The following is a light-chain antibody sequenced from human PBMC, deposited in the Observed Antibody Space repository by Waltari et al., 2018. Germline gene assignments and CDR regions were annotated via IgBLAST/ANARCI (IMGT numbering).Light chain of an antibody. Sequence: QSVLTQPPSVSGAPGQTITISSTGSTSNIGAGYDVQWYQQLPGTAPQLLIYDNINRPSGVPDRFSGSKSGTSASLAITGLQAEDEADYYCQSYDSSLVVFGGGTKLTVL. CDR3: QSYDSSLVV. CDR1: TSNIGAGYD. CDR2: DNI. V-gene: IGLV1-40*01. J-gene: IGLJ2*01.